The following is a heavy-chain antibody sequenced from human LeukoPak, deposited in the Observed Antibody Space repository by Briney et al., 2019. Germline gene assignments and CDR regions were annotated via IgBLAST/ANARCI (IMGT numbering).Heavy chain of an antibody. Sequence: GGSLRLSCAASGFTFSSYAMSWVRQAPGKGLEWVSYISSSGSTIYYADSVKGRFTISRDNAKNSLYLQMNSLRAEDTAVYYCARDSGIAAAGWDFQHWGQGTLVTVSS. J-gene: IGHJ1*01. CDR3: ARDSGIAAAGWDFQH. D-gene: IGHD6-13*01. CDR2: ISSSGSTI. CDR1: GFTFSSYA. V-gene: IGHV3-48*04.